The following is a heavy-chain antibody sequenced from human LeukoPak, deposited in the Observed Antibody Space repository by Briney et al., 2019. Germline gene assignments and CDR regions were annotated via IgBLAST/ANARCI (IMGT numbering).Heavy chain of an antibody. J-gene: IGHJ1*01. V-gene: IGHV3-23*01. Sequence: GGSLRLSCVASGFTFSSYAMSWVRQAPGKGLEWVSAISGSGVTTHYAGSVKGRFSISRDNSKNTLYLQMNSLRAEDTALYYCAKKVVVGATSPYSDFQDWGQGTLVTVSS. D-gene: IGHD1-26*01. CDR2: ISGSGVTT. CDR1: GFTFSSYA. CDR3: AKKVVVGATSPYSDFQD.